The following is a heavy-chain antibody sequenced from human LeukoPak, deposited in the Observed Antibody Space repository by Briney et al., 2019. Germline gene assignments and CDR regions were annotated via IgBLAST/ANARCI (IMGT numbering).Heavy chain of an antibody. D-gene: IGHD3-3*01. CDR2: IKQDGSEK. V-gene: IGHV3-7*01. J-gene: IGHJ4*02. CDR1: GFTFSSYW. CDR3: ARDHDFWSGYYPYFDY. Sequence: GGSLRLSCAASGFTFSSYWMSWVRQAPGKGLEWVANIKQDGSEKYYVDSVKGRFTISRDNAKNSLYLQMNSLRAEDTVVYYCARDHDFWSGYYPYFDYWGQGTLVTVSS.